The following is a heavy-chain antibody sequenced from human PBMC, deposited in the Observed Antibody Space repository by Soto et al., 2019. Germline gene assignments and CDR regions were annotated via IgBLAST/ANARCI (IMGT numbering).Heavy chain of an antibody. CDR1: GFTFRSFV. V-gene: IGHV3-30*19. CDR3: ARWGTTGGLDV. CDR2: TSYDGSNK. Sequence: QVQLVESGGGVVQPGTSLRLSCVGSGFTFRSFVIHWVRQAPGKGLEWVALTSYDGSNKYYDDSVKGRFTISRDNSRNKVDLQMDSMRLEDTALYYCARWGTTGGLDVWGQGTLVSVSS. J-gene: IGHJ4*02. D-gene: IGHD3-16*01.